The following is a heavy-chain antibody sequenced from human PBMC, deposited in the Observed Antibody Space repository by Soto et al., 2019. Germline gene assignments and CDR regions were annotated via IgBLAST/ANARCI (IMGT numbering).Heavy chain of an antibody. CDR1: GYTFTSYA. CDR3: TRDTFDFWSGPSFFSF. CDR2: INAGNGNT. Sequence: ASVKVSCKASGYTFTSYAMHWVRQAPGQRLEWMGWINAGNGNTKYSQKFQGRVTITRDTSASTAYMELSSLRSEDTALYRCTRDTFDFWSGPSFFSFWGQGTLVTVSS. V-gene: IGHV1-3*01. D-gene: IGHD3-3*01. J-gene: IGHJ4*02.